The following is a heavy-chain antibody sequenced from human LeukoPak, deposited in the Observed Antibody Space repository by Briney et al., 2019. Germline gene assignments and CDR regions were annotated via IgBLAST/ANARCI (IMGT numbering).Heavy chain of an antibody. J-gene: IGHJ4*02. CDR1: GYTFTGYY. CDR2: INPNNGDT. V-gene: IGHV1-2*02. CDR3: AKGGSWQRLVWVDY. D-gene: IGHD3-16*01. Sequence: ASVKVSCKASGYTFTGYYVYWVRQAPGQGPEWMGWINPNNGDTHYAQKFQGRVTMARDTSITTAYMELSRLTPDDTAVYFCAKGGSWQRLVWVDYWGQGTLVTVSS.